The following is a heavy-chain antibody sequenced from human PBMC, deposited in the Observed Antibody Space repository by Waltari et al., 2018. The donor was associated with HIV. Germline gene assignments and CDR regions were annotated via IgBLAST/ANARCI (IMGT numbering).Heavy chain of an antibody. V-gene: IGHV4-39*07. CDR1: GGSISSSSYY. CDR2: IYYSGST. D-gene: IGHD3-16*02. Sequence: QLQLQESGPGLVKPSETLSLTCTVSGGSISSSSYYWGWIRQPPGKGLEWIGSIYYSGSTYYNPSLKSRVTISVDTSKNQFSLKLSSVTAADTAVYYCARDVRVAGELSSDLFDYWGQGTLVTVSS. J-gene: IGHJ4*02. CDR3: ARDVRVAGELSSDLFDY.